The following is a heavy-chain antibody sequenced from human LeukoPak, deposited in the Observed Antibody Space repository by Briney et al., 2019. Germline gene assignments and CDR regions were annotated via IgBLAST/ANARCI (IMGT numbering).Heavy chain of an antibody. J-gene: IGHJ4*02. CDR1: GFTFSSFG. Sequence: PGGSLRLSCAASGFTFSSFGMHWVRQAPGKGLEWVAFIRSDGSNKYYADSAKGRFTISRDNSKNTLYLQMNSLRAEDTAVYYCAKGTVVLSATGRGNFDYWGQGTLVTVSS. D-gene: IGHD2-15*01. CDR3: AKGTVVLSATGRGNFDY. V-gene: IGHV3-30*02. CDR2: IRSDGSNK.